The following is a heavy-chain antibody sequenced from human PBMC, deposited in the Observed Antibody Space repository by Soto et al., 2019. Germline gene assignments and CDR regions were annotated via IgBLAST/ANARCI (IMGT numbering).Heavy chain of an antibody. CDR3: ARNLAAGDY. CDR2: LNPNGGST. CDR1: GYTFTNSY. D-gene: IGHD6-13*01. J-gene: IGHJ4*02. Sequence: QVQLVQSGAEVKKPGASVKVSCKASGYTFTNSYIHWVRQAPGQGLEWMALLNPNGGSTNYAQNFQGRVTVTRDTSTSTVYMELTSLTSEDTAVHYCARNLAAGDYWGQGTLVTVSS. V-gene: IGHV1-46*01.